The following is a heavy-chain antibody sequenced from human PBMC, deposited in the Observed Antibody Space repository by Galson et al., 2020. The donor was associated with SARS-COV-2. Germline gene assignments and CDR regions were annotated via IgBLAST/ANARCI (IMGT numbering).Heavy chain of an antibody. CDR1: GYTFTSYG. D-gene: IGHD3-22*01. V-gene: IGHV1-18*01. CDR3: ARDGIYYDSSSYYFGFDY. J-gene: IGHJ4*02. CDR2: ISAYNGNT. Sequence: ASVKVSCKASGYTFTSYGISWVRQAPGQGLEWMGWISAYNGNTNYAQKLQGTVTMTTDTSTSTAYMELRSPRSDDTAVYYCARDGIYYDSSSYYFGFDYWGQGTLVTVSS.